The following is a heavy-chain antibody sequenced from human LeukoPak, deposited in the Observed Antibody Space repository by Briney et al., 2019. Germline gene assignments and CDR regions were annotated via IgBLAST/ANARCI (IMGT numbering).Heavy chain of an antibody. J-gene: IGHJ4*02. D-gene: IGHD3-3*01. CDR3: AKDSYDFWRYFDY. CDR2: ISSSSSYI. Sequence: PGGSLRLSCAASGFTFSSYSMNWVRQAPGKGLEWVSSISSSSSYIYYADSVKGRFTISRDNAKNSLYLQMNSLRAEDTALYYCAKDSYDFWRYFDYWGQGTLVTVSS. V-gene: IGHV3-21*04. CDR1: GFTFSSYS.